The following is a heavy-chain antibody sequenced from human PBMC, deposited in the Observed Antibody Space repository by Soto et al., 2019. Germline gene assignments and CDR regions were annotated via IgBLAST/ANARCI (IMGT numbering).Heavy chain of an antibody. CDR3: AKDLVVVPPASPYYYGMDV. J-gene: IGHJ6*02. CDR1: GGSITSSSYS. D-gene: IGHD2-2*01. V-gene: IGHV4-39*02. Sequence: PSETLSLTCAVSGGSITSSSYSWGWVRQPPGKGLEWIATFYYSENTHYNPSLKSRVTISVDTSKNQFSLKLSSVTAADTAVYYCAKDLVVVPPASPYYYGMDVWGQGTTVTVSS. CDR2: FYYSENT.